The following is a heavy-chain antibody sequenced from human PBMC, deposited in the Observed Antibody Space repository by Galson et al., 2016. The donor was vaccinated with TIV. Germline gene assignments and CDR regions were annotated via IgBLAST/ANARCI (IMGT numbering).Heavy chain of an antibody. J-gene: IGHJ4*03. CDR2: ISGSTNYI. CDR1: GFTFSDYN. CDR3: VRKGGARYFSYYFDN. D-gene: IGHD1-26*01. V-gene: IGHV3-21*01. Sequence: SLRLSCAASGFTFSDYNMNWVRQAPGKGLEWVSSISGSTNYIYYADSVKGRFTVSRDNAKNSLSLQMNSLRADDTAVYYCVRKGGARYFSYYFDNWGRGTQVTVSS.